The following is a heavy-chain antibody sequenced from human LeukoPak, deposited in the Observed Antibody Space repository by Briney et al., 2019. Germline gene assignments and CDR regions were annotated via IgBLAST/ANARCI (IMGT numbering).Heavy chain of an antibody. CDR1: GGSISSYY. V-gene: IGHV4-59*01. D-gene: IGHD6-13*01. J-gene: IGHJ6*04. CDR3: AGQPPDSSSWYPQRSYGMDV. Sequence: SETLSLTCTVSGGSISSYYWSWIRQPPGKGLEWIGYIYYSGSTNYYHSLKSRVTISVDTSKNQFSLKLSSVTAADTAVYYCAGQPPDSSSWYPQRSYGMDVWGXGTXVTXXS. CDR2: IYYSGST.